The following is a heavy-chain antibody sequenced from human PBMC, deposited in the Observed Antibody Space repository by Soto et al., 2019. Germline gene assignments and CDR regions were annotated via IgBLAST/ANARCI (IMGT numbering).Heavy chain of an antibody. V-gene: IGHV4-59*01. J-gene: IGHJ5*02. CDR2: IYYSGST. CDR3: ARDGGHYYGSGSYLGT. D-gene: IGHD3-10*01. CDR1: GGSISSYY. Sequence: SETLSLTCTVSGGSISSYYWSWIRQPPGKGLEWIGYIYYSGSTNYNPSLKSRVTISVDTSKNQFSLKLSSVTAADTAVYYCARDGGHYYGSGSYLGTWGEGTLVTVSS.